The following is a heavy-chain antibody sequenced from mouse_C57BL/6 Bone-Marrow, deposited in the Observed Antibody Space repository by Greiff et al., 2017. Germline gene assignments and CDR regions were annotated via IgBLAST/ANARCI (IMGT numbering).Heavy chain of an antibody. CDR3: ARRSSPPWYFDV. V-gene: IGHV5-15*01. Sequence: EVQLVESGGGLVQPGGSLKLSCAASGFTFSDYGMAWVRQAPRKGPEWVAFISNLAYSIYYADTVTGRFTISRENAKNTLYLEMSSLRSEDTAMYYCARRSSPPWYFDVWGTGTPVTVSS. J-gene: IGHJ1*03. CDR2: ISNLAYSI. CDR1: GFTFSDYG. D-gene: IGHD1-1*01.